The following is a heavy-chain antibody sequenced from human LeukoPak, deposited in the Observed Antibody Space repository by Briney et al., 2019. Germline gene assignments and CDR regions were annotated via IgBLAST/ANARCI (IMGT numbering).Heavy chain of an antibody. V-gene: IGHV4-39*01. CDR2: IYYSGST. CDR3: ARRLYAYQPKSGFDY. CDR1: GGQLSSSSYY. Sequence: PSETLSLTCTVSGGQLSSSSYYWGWIRQPPGKGLEWIGSIYYSGSTYYNPSLKSRVTISVDTSKNQFSLKLSSVTAADTAVYYCARRLYAYQPKSGFDYWGQGTLVTVSS. D-gene: IGHD2-8*01. J-gene: IGHJ4*02.